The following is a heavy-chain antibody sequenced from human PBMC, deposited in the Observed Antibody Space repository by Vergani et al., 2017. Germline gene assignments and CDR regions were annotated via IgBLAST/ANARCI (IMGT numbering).Heavy chain of an antibody. CDR2: INSDGSST. J-gene: IGHJ3*02. D-gene: IGHD2-2*01. CDR1: GFTFSSYW. Sequence: EVQLVESGGGLVQPGGSLRLSCAASGFTFSSYWMHWVRQAPGKGLVWVSRINSDGSSTSYADSVKGRFTISRDNAKTTLYLQMNSLRAEDTAVYYCARVRRSSVHDAFDIWGQGTMVTVSS. CDR3: ARVRRSSVHDAFDI. V-gene: IGHV3-74*01.